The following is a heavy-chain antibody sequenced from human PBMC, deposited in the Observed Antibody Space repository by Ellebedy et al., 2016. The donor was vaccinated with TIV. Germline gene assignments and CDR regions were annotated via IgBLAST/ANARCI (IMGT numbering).Heavy chain of an antibody. J-gene: IGHJ4*02. Sequence: GESLKISXAASGFTFSDYYMSWIRQAPGKGLEWVSYISSSGSTIYYADSVKGRFTISRDNTKNSLYLEMNNLRVEDTGLYYCAMETSGWPDHWGQGTLVTVSS. D-gene: IGHD6-19*01. V-gene: IGHV3-11*01. CDR1: GFTFSDYY. CDR2: ISSSGSTI. CDR3: AMETSGWPDH.